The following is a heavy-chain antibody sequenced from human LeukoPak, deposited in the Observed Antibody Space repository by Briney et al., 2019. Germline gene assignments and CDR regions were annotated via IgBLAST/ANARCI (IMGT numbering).Heavy chain of an antibody. V-gene: IGHV3-66*01. Sequence: GGSLRLSCAASEFTVSSNYMTWVRQAPGKGLEWVSVIYSGGSTDYADSVKGRFTISRDNSKNTLYLQMNSLRAEDTAVYYCARGRESGSYYVPLYYFDYWGQGTLVTVSS. CDR1: EFTVSSNY. CDR2: IYSGGST. D-gene: IGHD1-26*01. CDR3: ARGRESGSYYVPLYYFDY. J-gene: IGHJ4*02.